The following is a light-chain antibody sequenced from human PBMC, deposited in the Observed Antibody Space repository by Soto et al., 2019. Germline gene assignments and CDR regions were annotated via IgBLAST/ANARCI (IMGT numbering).Light chain of an antibody. CDR1: QSVSSH. V-gene: IGKV3-11*01. Sequence: EIVLTQSPATLSLSPGERAALSYRASQSVSSHLAWYQQKPGQAPRLLIYDASNRATGIPARFSGSGSGTDFPLIISSLEPEDRAVYYCQQRSNWPLTFGGRTTVEIK. CDR2: DAS. CDR3: QQRSNWPLT. J-gene: IGKJ4*01.